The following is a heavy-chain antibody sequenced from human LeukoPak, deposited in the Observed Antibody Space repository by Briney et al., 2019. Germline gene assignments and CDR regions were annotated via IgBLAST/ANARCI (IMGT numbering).Heavy chain of an antibody. V-gene: IGHV3-74*01. J-gene: IGHJ3*01. CDR2: IKSDGSTI. Sequence: GGSLRLSCAASGFSLSSYWMHWVRQAPGKGLVWVSRIKSDGSTINYADSVKGRFTISRDNGKNTLYLQMNSLRAEDTAVYYCVRFSSGEAWGQGTMVTVSS. CDR1: GFSLSSYW. CDR3: VRFSSGEA. D-gene: IGHD3-10*01.